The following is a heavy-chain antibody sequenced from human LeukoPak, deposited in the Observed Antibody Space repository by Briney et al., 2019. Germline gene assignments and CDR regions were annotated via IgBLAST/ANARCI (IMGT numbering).Heavy chain of an antibody. CDR2: VSAYNGNT. V-gene: IGHV1-18*01. J-gene: IGHJ4*02. Sequence: GASVKVSCKASGYTFTSYGISWVRQAPGQGLEWMGWVSAYNGNTNYAQKLQGRVTMTTDTSTSTAYMELRSLRSDDTAVYYCATLMYYYDSSGPDYWGQGTLVTVSS. D-gene: IGHD3-22*01. CDR3: ATLMYYYDSSGPDY. CDR1: GYTFTSYG.